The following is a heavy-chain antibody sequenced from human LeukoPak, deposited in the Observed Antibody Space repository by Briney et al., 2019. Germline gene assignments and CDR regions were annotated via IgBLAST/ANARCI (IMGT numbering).Heavy chain of an antibody. V-gene: IGHV3-7*01. D-gene: IGHD4/OR15-4a*01. CDR1: GFTFSSNW. CDR3: ARDPAMVPYYYYGMDV. J-gene: IGHJ6*02. CDR2: IKQDGSEK. Sequence: TGGSLRLSCAASGFTFSSNWMSWVRQAPGKGLEWVANIKQDGSEKYYVDSVKGRFTISRDNAKNSLYLQMNSLRAEDTAVYYCARDPAMVPYYYYGMDVWGQGTTVTVSS.